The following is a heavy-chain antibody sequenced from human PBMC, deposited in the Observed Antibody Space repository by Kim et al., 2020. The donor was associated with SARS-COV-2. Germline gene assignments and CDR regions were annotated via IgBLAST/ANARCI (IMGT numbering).Heavy chain of an antibody. Sequence: DTVKGRFTISRDNSKNTLYLQMNRLRAEDTAVYYCAREGAAAGTEGYFDYWGQGTLVTVSS. CDR3: AREGAAAGTEGYFDY. V-gene: IGHV3-30*01. D-gene: IGHD6-13*01. J-gene: IGHJ4*02.